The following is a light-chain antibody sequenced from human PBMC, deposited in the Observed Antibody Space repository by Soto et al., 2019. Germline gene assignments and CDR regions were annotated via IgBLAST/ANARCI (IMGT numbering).Light chain of an antibody. CDR1: QSISSY. CDR3: QQSYDHPVT. V-gene: IGKV1-39*01. CDR2: AAS. Sequence: DIQMTQSPSSLSASVGDRVSITCRASQSISSYFNWFQQKPGEAPNLLIYAASSLHSGVPSRFSGSGSGTDFILTISSLQPEDFATYYCQQSYDHPVTFGQGTRLEMK. J-gene: IGKJ5*01.